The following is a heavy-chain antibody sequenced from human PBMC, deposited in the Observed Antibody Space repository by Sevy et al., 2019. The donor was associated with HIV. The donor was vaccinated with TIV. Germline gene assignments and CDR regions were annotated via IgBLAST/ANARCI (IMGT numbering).Heavy chain of an antibody. Sequence: GGSLRLSCAASGFPFTTYAVHWVRQAPGKGLEWLAVISFNGGNKFYADSVRGRFTMSRDNSENTMYLQMNSLRVEDTAMYYCARYVSGGERLGQLSAYFDYWGQGTLVTVSS. CDR2: ISFNGGNK. CDR3: ARYVSGGERLGQLSAYFDY. V-gene: IGHV3-30-3*01. J-gene: IGHJ4*02. D-gene: IGHD3-16*02. CDR1: GFPFTTYA.